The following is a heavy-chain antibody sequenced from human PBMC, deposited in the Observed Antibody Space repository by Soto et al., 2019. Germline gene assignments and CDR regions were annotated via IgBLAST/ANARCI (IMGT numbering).Heavy chain of an antibody. CDR1: GYTFTSYA. CDR3: ASMGVTLWFGEPRRDDYYYGMDV. D-gene: IGHD3-10*01. Sequence: ASVKVSCKASGYTFTSYAMHWVRQAPGQRLEWMGWINAGNGNTKYSQKFQGRVTITRDTSASTAYMELSSLRSEDTAVYYCASMGVTLWFGEPRRDDYYYGMDVWGQGTTVTVSS. J-gene: IGHJ6*02. V-gene: IGHV1-3*01. CDR2: INAGNGNT.